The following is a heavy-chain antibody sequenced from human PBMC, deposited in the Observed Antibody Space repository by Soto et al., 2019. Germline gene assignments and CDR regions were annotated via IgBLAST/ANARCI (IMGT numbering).Heavy chain of an antibody. CDR2: IYHSGST. CDR3: ARRYGSAFDI. CDR1: GGSISSSTYY. Sequence: SETLSLTCTVSGGSISSSTYYWGWIRQPPGKGLEWIGSIYHSGSTNYNPSLKSRVTISVDTSKNQFSLRLSSVTAADTAVYYCARRYGSAFDIWGQGTMVTVAS. J-gene: IGHJ3*02. D-gene: IGHD3-10*01. V-gene: IGHV4-39*07.